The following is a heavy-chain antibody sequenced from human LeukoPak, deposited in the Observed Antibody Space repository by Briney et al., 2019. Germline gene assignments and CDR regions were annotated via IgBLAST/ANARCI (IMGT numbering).Heavy chain of an antibody. J-gene: IGHJ5*02. D-gene: IGHD3-22*01. CDR2: ISAYNGNT. CDR1: GYTFTSYG. V-gene: IGHV1-18*01. Sequence: ASVKVSCKASGYTFTSYGISWVRQAPGQGLEWMRWISAYNGNTNYAQKLQGRVTMTTDTSTSTAYMELRSLRSDDTAVYYCARDYDSSGYYSNWFDPWGQGSLVTVSS. CDR3: ARDYDSSGYYSNWFDP.